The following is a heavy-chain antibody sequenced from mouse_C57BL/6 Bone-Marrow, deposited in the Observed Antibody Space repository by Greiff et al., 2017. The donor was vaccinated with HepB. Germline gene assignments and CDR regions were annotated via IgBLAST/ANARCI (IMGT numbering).Heavy chain of an antibody. J-gene: IGHJ4*01. V-gene: IGHV1-18*01. CDR2: INPNNGGT. CDR3: ARSAVVAPYYYAMDY. Sequence: VQLKQSGPELVKPGASVKIPCKASGYTFTDYNMDWVKQSHGKSLEWIGDINPNNGGTIYNQKFKGKATLTVDKSSSTAYMELRSLTSEDTAVYYCARSAVVAPYYYAMDYWGQGTSVTVSS. CDR1: GYTFTDYN. D-gene: IGHD1-1*01.